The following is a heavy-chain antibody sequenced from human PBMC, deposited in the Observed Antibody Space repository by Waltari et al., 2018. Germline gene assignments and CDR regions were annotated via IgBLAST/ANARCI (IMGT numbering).Heavy chain of an antibody. J-gene: IGHJ4*02. D-gene: IGHD4-17*01. Sequence: QVQLQESGPGLVKPSETLSLICTVSGGSLSNYYWNWIRQPPGKGLEWIGYIYYSGSTNYNPSLKSRVTIAGDTSKNQFYLKLSSVTAADTAVYYCARTLGGWDYGDYNYFDYWGQGTLVTVSS. CDR2: IYYSGST. V-gene: IGHV4-59*01. CDR3: ARTLGGWDYGDYNYFDY. CDR1: GGSLSNYY.